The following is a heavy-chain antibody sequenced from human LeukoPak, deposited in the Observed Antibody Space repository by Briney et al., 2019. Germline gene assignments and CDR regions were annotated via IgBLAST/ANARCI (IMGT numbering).Heavy chain of an antibody. D-gene: IGHD6-19*01. J-gene: IGHJ6*02. V-gene: IGHV4-39*01. CDR2: IYYSGST. CDR3: ASRFRNTYSSGWYWAGNYYGMDV. Sequence: SETLSLTCTVSGGSISSSSYYWGWIRQPPGKGLEWFGSIYYSGSTYYNPSLKSRDSISVDTSKNQFSLKLSSVTAADTAVYYCASRFRNTYSSGWYWAGNYYGMDVWGQRTTVTVSS. CDR1: GGSISSSSYY.